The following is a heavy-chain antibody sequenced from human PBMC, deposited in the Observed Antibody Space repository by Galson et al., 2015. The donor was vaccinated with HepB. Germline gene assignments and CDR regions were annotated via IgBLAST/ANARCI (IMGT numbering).Heavy chain of an antibody. CDR2: ISYDGSNK. D-gene: IGHD6-19*01. CDR3: ARETAAIAVAGYFDY. Sequence: SLRLSCAASGFTFSSYAMHWVRQAPGKGLEWVAVISYDGSNKYYADSVKGRFTISRDNSKNTLYLQMNSLRAEDTAVYYCARETAAIAVAGYFDYWGQGTLVTVSS. J-gene: IGHJ4*02. CDR1: GFTFSSYA. V-gene: IGHV3-30-3*01.